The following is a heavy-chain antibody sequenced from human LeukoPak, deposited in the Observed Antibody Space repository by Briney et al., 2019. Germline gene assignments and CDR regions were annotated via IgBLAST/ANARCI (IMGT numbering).Heavy chain of an antibody. V-gene: IGHV4-34*01. Sequence: SETLSLTCAVYGGSFSGYYWSWIRQPPGKGLEWIGEIDHYGSTNYNPSLKSRVTISVDTSKNQFSLKLSSVTAADTAVYYCAAHVRYCSGGSCGVFDYWGQGTLVTVSS. CDR3: AAHVRYCSGGSCGVFDY. CDR2: IDHYGST. CDR1: GGSFSGYY. D-gene: IGHD2-15*01. J-gene: IGHJ4*02.